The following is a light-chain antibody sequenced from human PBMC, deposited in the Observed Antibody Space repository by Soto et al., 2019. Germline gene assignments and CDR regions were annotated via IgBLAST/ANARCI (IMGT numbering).Light chain of an antibody. J-gene: IGKJ5*01. Sequence: EIVMTQSPATLSVSPGERATLSCRASQSVGSRLAWYQQKPGQAPRLLIYDASNRATGIPARFSGSGSGTDFTLTINSLEPEDFAVYYCQQRSNWPSITFGQGTRLEI. CDR1: QSVGSR. CDR2: DAS. CDR3: QQRSNWPSIT. V-gene: IGKV3-11*01.